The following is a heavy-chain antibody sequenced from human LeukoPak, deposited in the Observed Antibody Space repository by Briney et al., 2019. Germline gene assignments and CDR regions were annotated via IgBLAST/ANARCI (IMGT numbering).Heavy chain of an antibody. Sequence: GGSLRLSCAASGFSFDDFAMHWVRQVPGKGLEWVSIISWDGNTKYYADSVKGRFTISRENNRNFVYLQMNSLRTEDTAFYYCAKNFRSYYDSSDDPGNWFDSWGQGTLVTVSS. CDR1: GFSFDDFA. CDR3: AKNFRSYYDSSDDPGNWFDS. CDR2: ISWDGNTK. D-gene: IGHD3-22*01. J-gene: IGHJ5*01. V-gene: IGHV3-43D*04.